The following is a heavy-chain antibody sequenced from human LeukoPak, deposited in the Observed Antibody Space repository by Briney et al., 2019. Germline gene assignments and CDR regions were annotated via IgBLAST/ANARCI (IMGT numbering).Heavy chain of an antibody. CDR2: LFYSGTT. CDR1: GGSISSSSYY. D-gene: IGHD1-26*01. V-gene: IGHV4-39*01. CDR3: ARGGSYRVY. J-gene: IGHJ4*02. Sequence: SETLSLTCTVSGGSISSSSYYWGWIRQPPGKGLEWIGSLFYSGTTYYNPSLESRVTIPVDTSKNQFSLKLSSVTAADTAVYYCARGGSYRVYWGQGTLVTVSS.